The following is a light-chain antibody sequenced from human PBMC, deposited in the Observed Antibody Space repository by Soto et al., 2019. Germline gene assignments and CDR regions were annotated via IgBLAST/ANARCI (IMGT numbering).Light chain of an antibody. CDR2: GAS. J-gene: IGKJ1*01. CDR3: QQYDTSPRT. V-gene: IGKV3-20*01. CDR1: QSVSSSY. Sequence: VVLTQSPATLSLSPGERGTLSCGASQSVSSSYVAWYQHKPGQAPRLLIYGASTRATGIPDRFSGSGSGTDFTLTISRLEPEDFAVYYCQQYDTSPRTFGQGTKVDIK.